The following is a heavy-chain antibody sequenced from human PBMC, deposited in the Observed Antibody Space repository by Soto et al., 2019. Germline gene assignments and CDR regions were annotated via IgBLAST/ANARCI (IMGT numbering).Heavy chain of an antibody. CDR2: INPSGGST. Sequence: LLNGSCKTSVYAFTIDYIHWVRQDTGQGLEWMGIINPSGGSTSYAQKFQGRVTMTRDTSTSTVYMELSSLRSEDTAAYYCARDLRGDSSGYYWVQGSLVTVFS. D-gene: IGHD3-22*01. CDR1: VYAFTIDY. V-gene: IGHV1-46*01. J-gene: IGHJ4*02. CDR3: ARDLRGDSSGYY.